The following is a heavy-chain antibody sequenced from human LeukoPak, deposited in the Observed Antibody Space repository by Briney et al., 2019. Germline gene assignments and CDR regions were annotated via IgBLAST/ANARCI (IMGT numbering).Heavy chain of an antibody. J-gene: IGHJ4*02. CDR1: GFTFSSYA. CDR2: ISGSGGST. CDR3: AKVVFRVAAGDY. V-gene: IGHV3-23*01. Sequence: GGSLRPSRAASGFTFSSYAMSWVRQAPGKGLEWVSAISGSGGSTYYADSVKGRFTISRDNSKNTLYLQMNSLRAEDTAVYYCAKVVFRVAAGDYWGQGTLVTVSS. D-gene: IGHD6-13*01.